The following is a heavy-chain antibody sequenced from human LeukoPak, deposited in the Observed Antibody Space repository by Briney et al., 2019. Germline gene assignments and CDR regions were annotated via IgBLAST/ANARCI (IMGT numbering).Heavy chain of an antibody. CDR3: ASLYSSSWYYFDY. V-gene: IGHV3-23*01. Sequence: GGSLRLSCAVSGITLSNYGMSWVRQAPGKGLQWVAGISDRGGSTNYADSVKGRFTISRDNSKNTLYLQMNSLRAEDTAVYYCASLYSSSWYYFDYWGQGTLVTVSS. CDR1: GITLSNYG. J-gene: IGHJ4*02. CDR2: ISDRGGST. D-gene: IGHD6-13*01.